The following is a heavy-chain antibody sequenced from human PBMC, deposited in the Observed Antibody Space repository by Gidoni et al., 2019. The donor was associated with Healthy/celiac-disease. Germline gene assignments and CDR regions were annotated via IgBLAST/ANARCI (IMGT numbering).Heavy chain of an antibody. J-gene: IGHJ4*02. CDR1: GFTFSSYA. CDR2: ISGSSSNT. Sequence: EVQLLVSGGGLVQPGGSLRLSCAASGFTFSSYAMSWVRQAPGKGLEWVSAISGSSSNTYYADSVKGRFTISRDNSKNTLYLQMNSLRAEDTAVYYCANRQDYFDYWGQGTLVTVSS. V-gene: IGHV3-23*01. D-gene: IGHD6-6*01. CDR3: ANRQDYFDY.